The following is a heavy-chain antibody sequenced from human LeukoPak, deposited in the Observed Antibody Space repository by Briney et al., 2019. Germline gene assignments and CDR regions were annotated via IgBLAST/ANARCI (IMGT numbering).Heavy chain of an antibody. V-gene: IGHV3-23*01. D-gene: IGHD2-15*01. Sequence: GGSLRLSCVASGFTFSTYAMNWVGQAPGKGLEWVAIISGSGGNTFYADAVKGRFTISRDNSINTLYLQMNNLRDEDTAVYYCAKDPPCSVGTCYGYFESWRQGALVTVSS. CDR2: ISGSGGNT. CDR3: AKDPPCSVGTCYGYFES. J-gene: IGHJ4*02. CDR1: GFTFSTYA.